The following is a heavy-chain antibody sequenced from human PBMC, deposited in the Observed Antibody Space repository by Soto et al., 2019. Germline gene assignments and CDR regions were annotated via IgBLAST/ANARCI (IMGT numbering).Heavy chain of an antibody. CDR3: TRCYNWNDNYFDP. D-gene: IGHD1-20*01. V-gene: IGHV4-39*01. CDR1: GASISVHSYY. CDR2: SYYAGTT. Sequence: SETLSLTCTVSGASISVHSYYWTWIRQPPGKGLEWIGSSYYAGTTYFNPSLKSRATISVDTSKNQFSLRLTSVTAADTAIYYCTRCYNWNDNYFDPWGPGALVTVSS. J-gene: IGHJ5*02.